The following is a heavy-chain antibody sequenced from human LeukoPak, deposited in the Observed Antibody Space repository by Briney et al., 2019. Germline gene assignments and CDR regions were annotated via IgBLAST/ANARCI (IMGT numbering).Heavy chain of an antibody. D-gene: IGHD1-1*01. Sequence: GGSLRLSCAASGFTFSSYGMHWVRQAPGKGLEWVAVISYDGSNKYYADSVKGRFTISRDNSKNTLYLQMNSLRAEDTAVYYCAKDLGTNWSFLYYYYGMDVWGQGTTVTVSS. CDR3: AKDLGTNWSFLYYYYGMDV. J-gene: IGHJ6*02. CDR2: ISYDGSNK. CDR1: GFTFSSYG. V-gene: IGHV3-30*18.